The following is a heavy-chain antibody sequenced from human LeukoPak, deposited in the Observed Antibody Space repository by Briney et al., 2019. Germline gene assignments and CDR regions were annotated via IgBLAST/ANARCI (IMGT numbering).Heavy chain of an antibody. V-gene: IGHV3-23*01. CDR1: GFTFSSYA. CDR2: ISGGRA. Sequence: PGGSLRLSCAASGFTFSSYAMSWVRQAPGKGLEWVSAISGGRADYADSVKGRFSISIDNSKNTLYLQMNSLRAEDTAVYYCAKDRSSRYDFWSGSFSHYYYYYMDVWGKGTTVTVSS. J-gene: IGHJ6*03. D-gene: IGHD3-3*01. CDR3: AKDRSSRYDFWSGSFSHYYYYYMDV.